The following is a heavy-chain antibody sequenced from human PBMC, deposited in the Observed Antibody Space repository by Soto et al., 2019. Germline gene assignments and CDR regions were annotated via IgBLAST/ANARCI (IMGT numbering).Heavy chain of an antibody. V-gene: IGHV2-5*02. CDR1: GFSLSTTGVG. J-gene: IGHJ5*02. CDR3: AQSLRVYGLGRDRANYFDP. CDR2: IYWDDDK. Sequence: QITLKESGPTLVRPTQTLTLTCTFSGFSLSTTGVGVGWIRQPPGKALEWLALIYWDDDKRYSPCLKSRLTKPKDTATKDVLLTPTNLDPVDTATYYCAQSLRVYGLGRDRANYFDPWGQGTLVTVSS. D-gene: IGHD3-10*01.